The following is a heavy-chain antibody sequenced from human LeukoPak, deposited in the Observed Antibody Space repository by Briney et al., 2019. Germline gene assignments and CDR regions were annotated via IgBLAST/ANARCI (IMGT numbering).Heavy chain of an antibody. Sequence: SETLSLTCTVSGGSISSYYWSWIRQPPGKGLEWIGYIYYSGSTNYNPSLKSRVTISVDTSKNQFSLKLSSVTAADTAVYYCARDSNIMITFGGGPGGLFDYWGQGTLVTVSS. V-gene: IGHV4-59*01. J-gene: IGHJ4*02. CDR3: ARDSNIMITFGGGPGGLFDY. CDR1: GGSISSYY. CDR2: IYYSGST. D-gene: IGHD3-16*01.